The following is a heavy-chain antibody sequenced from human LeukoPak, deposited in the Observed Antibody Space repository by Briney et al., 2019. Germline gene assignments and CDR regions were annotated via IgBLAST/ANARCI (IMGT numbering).Heavy chain of an antibody. V-gene: IGHV3-23*01. CDR1: GFTFSSYA. D-gene: IGHD3-22*01. CDR2: ISGSGGST. CDR3: AKDDYDSSGYYCLHDY. Sequence: PGGSLRLSCAASGFTFSSYAMSWVRQAPGKGLKWVSAISGSGGSTYYADSVKGRFTISRDNSKNTLYLQMNSLRAEDTAVYYCAKDDYDSSGYYCLHDYWGQGTLVTVSS. J-gene: IGHJ4*02.